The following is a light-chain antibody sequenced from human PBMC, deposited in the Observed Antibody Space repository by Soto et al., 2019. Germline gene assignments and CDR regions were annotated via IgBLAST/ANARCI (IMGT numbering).Light chain of an antibody. CDR1: DSNIGNNY. V-gene: IGLV1-51*01. J-gene: IGLJ1*01. CDR2: DSN. CDR3: GTWDTSLRAGYV. Sequence: QSVLTQPPSVSAAPGQRVTISCSGSDSNIGNNYVSWYQHLPGTAPKLLIYDSNKRLSGIPDRFSGSKSGTSATLGITGLQTGDEADYYCGTWDTSLRAGYVFGTGTKVTVL.